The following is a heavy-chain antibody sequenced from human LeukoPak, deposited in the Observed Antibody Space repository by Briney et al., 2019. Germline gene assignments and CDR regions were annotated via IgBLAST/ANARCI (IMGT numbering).Heavy chain of an antibody. CDR1: GGSFSGYY. J-gene: IGHJ4*02. CDR3: AREWRWLQTGYFDY. V-gene: IGHV4-34*01. D-gene: IGHD5-24*01. Sequence: PSETLSLTCAVYGGSFSGYYWSWIRQPPGKGLEWIGEINHSGSTNYNPSLKSRVTISVDTSKNQFSLKLSSVTAADTAVYCCAREWRWLQTGYFDYWGQGTLVTVSS. CDR2: INHSGST.